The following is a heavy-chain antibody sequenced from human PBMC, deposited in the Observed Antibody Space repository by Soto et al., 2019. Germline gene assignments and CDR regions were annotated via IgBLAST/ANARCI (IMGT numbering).Heavy chain of an antibody. J-gene: IGHJ5*02. CDR3: AREGPPSSSWYGRWFDP. Sequence: SETLSLTCTVSGGSISSGDYYWSWIRQPPGKGLEWIGYIYYSGSTYYNPSLKSRVTISVDTSKNQFSLKLSSVTAADTAVYYCAREGPPSSSWYGRWFDPWGQGTLVTVS. CDR1: GGSISSGDYY. CDR2: IYYSGST. V-gene: IGHV4-30-4*01. D-gene: IGHD6-13*01.